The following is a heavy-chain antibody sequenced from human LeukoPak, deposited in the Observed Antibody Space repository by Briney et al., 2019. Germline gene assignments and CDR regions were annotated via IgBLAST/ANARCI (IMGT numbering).Heavy chain of an antibody. CDR1: GITFGASI. D-gene: IGHD6-19*01. J-gene: IGHJ3*02. CDR2: LSFDEST. Sequence: GTSLRLSCATSGITFGASIMHWIRQAQGRGWKWVARLSFDESTNYGGSVEGRFIMSGDNSKRTVYLQMNSLKFEDTALYYCAREGHSSGFAPACEICGQGKMLTVSS. V-gene: IGHV3-30*04. CDR3: AREGHSSGFAPACEI.